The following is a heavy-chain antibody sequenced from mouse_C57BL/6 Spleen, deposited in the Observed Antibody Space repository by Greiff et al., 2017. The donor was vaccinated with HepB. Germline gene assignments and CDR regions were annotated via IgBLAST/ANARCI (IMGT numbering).Heavy chain of an antibody. CDR1: GYAFSSSW. D-gene: IGHD2-5*01. CDR2: IYPGDGDT. J-gene: IGHJ3*01. Sequence: QVQLQQSGPELVKPGASVKISCKASGYAFSSSWMNWVKQRPGKGLEWIGRIYPGDGDTNYNGKFKGKATLTADKSSSTAYMQLSSLTSEDSAVYFCASPYSNFWFAYWGQGTLVTVSA. CDR3: ASPYSNFWFAY. V-gene: IGHV1-82*01.